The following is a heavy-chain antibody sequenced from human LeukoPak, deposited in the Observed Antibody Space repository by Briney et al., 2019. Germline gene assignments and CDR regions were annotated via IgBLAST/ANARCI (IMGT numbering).Heavy chain of an antibody. J-gene: IGHJ4*02. CDR2: IQYDGSNK. CDR3: AKDLGGYQLLRASDS. CDR1: GFIFSRYW. Sequence: GGSLRLSCATSGFIFSRYWMSWVRQAPGKGLEWVAFIQYDGSNKYYADSVKGRFTVSRDNSKNTLYLQMNSLRAEDTAVYYCAKDLGGYQLLRASDSWGQGTLVTVSS. D-gene: IGHD2-2*01. V-gene: IGHV3-30*02.